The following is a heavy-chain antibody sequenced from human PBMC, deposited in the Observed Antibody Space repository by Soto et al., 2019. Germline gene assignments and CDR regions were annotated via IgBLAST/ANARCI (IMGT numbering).Heavy chain of an antibody. V-gene: IGHV1-18*01. J-gene: IGHJ5*02. CDR1: GYTFTTYG. CDR3: GRDSLAARPGWFDP. Sequence: ASVKVSCKASGYTFTTYGINWVRQAPGQGLEWMGWIHPYNGNTKYVQKLQGRVTMTTDTSTSTAYMELRSLRSDDTAVYYCGRDSLAARPGWFDPRGQGTLVTVSS. D-gene: IGHD6-6*01. CDR2: IHPYNGNT.